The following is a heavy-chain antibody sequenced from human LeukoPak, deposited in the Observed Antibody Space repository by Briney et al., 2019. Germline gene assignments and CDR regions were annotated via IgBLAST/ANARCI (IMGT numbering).Heavy chain of an antibody. Sequence: GGSLRLSCAASGFTFSSSSMNWGRQGPGEGLEWGSSISSSSSYIYYADSVQGGFTLSRDNDKNSLYLQMNSLRAEDTAVYYCARGWDYYCSGSYLPDYWGQGTLLSVSS. V-gene: IGHV3-21*01. CDR3: ARGWDYYCSGSYLPDY. J-gene: IGHJ4*02. CDR2: ISSSSSYI. CDR1: GFTFSSSS. D-gene: IGHD3-10*01.